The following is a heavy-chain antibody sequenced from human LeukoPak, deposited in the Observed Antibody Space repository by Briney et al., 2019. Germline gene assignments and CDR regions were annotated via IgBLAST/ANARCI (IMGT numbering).Heavy chain of an antibody. CDR3: VPLTDGSVDQ. CDR1: TFTVSTNY. Sequence: PGGSLRLSCAASTFTVSTNYMTWVRQAPGKGLEWVSMIYTGGSPHYADSVKGRFTISRDNSKNTLNLQMNSLRVEDTAVYYCVPLTDGSVDQWGQGTLVTVSS. D-gene: IGHD3-10*01. J-gene: IGHJ4*02. V-gene: IGHV3-66*01. CDR2: IYTGGSP.